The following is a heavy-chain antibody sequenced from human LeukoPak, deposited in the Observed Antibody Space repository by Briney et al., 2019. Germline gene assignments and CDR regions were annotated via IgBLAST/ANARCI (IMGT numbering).Heavy chain of an antibody. V-gene: IGHV3-11*01. CDR2: ISGSGSTI. Sequence: GGSLRLSCAASGFTFSDYYMSWIRQAPGKGLEWVSYISGSGSTIYYADSVKGRFTISRDNAKNSLYLQMNSLRAEDTAVYYCASGYSYGPELDYWGQGTLVTVSS. J-gene: IGHJ4*02. CDR3: ASGYSYGPELDY. D-gene: IGHD5-18*01. CDR1: GFTFSDYY.